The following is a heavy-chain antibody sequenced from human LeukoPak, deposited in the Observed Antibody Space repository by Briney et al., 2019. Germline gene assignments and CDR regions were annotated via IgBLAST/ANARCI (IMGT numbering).Heavy chain of an antibody. CDR2: ISGSGGST. CDR1: GFTFSSYA. Sequence: GGSLRLSCAASGFTFSSYAMSWVRQAPGKGLEWVSAISGSGGSTYYADSVKGRFTISRDNSKNTLYLQMNSLRAEDTAVYYCARSGGFVVVPAAILRSPSIQHYYMDVWGKGTTVTVSS. V-gene: IGHV3-23*01. D-gene: IGHD2-2*01. J-gene: IGHJ6*03. CDR3: ARSGGFVVVPAAILRSPSIQHYYMDV.